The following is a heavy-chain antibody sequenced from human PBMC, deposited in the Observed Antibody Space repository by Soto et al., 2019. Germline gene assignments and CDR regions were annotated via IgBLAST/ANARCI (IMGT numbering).Heavy chain of an antibody. CDR1: GFTSSSYW. V-gene: IGHV3-7*01. CDR2: IKQDGSEK. Sequence: EVQLVESGGGLVQPGGSLRLSCAASGFTSSSYWMSWVRQAPGKGLEWVANIKQDGSEKYYVDSVKGRFTISRDNAKNSLYLQMNSLRAEDTAVYYCARDSYFDDSSGYLDIWGQGTMVTVSS. CDR3: ARDSYFDDSSGYLDI. D-gene: IGHD3-22*01. J-gene: IGHJ3*02.